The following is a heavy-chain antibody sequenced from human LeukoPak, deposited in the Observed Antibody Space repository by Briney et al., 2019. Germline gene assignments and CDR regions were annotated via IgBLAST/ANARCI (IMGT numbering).Heavy chain of an antibody. CDR3: ARSGFDYVWGSYRYTNLDY. J-gene: IGHJ4*02. D-gene: IGHD3-16*02. Sequence: SETLSLTCTVSGGSISSYYWSWIRQPAGKGLEWIGYIYYSGSTNYNPSLKSRVTISVDTSKNQFSLKLSSVTAADTAVYYCARSGFDYVWGSYRYTNLDYWGQGALVTVSS. CDR1: GGSISSYY. CDR2: IYYSGST. V-gene: IGHV4-59*01.